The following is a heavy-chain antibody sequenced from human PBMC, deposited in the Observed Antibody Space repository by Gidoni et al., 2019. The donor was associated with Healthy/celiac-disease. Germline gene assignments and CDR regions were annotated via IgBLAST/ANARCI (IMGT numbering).Heavy chain of an antibody. CDR1: GFTFSSYG. J-gene: IGHJ6*02. CDR2: ISYDGSNK. Sequence: AASGFTFSSYGMHWVRQAPGKGLEWVAVISYDGSNKYYADSVKGRFTISRDKSKNTLYLQMNSLRAEDTAVYYCAKYRVWGSGSYYYGMDVWGQGTTVTVSS. CDR3: AKYRVWGSGSYYYGMDV. D-gene: IGHD6-19*01. V-gene: IGHV3-30*18.